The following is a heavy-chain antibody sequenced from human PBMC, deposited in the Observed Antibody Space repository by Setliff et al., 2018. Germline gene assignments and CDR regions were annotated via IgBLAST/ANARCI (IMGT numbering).Heavy chain of an antibody. CDR1: GYRFSSYW. V-gene: IGHV5-51*01. J-gene: IGHJ4*02. D-gene: IGHD6-25*01. CDR2: IWPGDSDT. CDR3: ARRADGYNDFFDS. Sequence: PGESLKISCKGSGYRFSSYWIGWVRQMPGKGLEWMGLIWPGDSDTKYSPSFQGRVTISADKSINTAYLEWSSLQASDTAMYYCARRADGYNDFFDSWGQGTLVTVSS.